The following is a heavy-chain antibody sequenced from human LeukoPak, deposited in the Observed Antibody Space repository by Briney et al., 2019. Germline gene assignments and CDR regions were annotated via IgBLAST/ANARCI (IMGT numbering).Heavy chain of an antibody. CDR2: ISADNGNT. V-gene: IGHV1-18*01. J-gene: IGHJ4*02. Sequence: ASVKVSCKASGYTFTNYVISWVRQAPGQGLEWMGWISADNGNTYYPQNFQGRVSMTTDTSTSTAYMAVRSLRSDDTDVFYCARVDILTGYYFFDSWGQGTLVTVSS. CDR3: ARVDILTGYYFFDS. D-gene: IGHD3-9*01. CDR1: GYTFTNYV.